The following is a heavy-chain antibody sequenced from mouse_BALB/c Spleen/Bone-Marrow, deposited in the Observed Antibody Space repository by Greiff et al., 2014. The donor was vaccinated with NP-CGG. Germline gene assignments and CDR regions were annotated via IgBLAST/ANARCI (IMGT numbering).Heavy chain of an antibody. CDR1: GYTFTSYT. D-gene: IGHD2-2*01. Sequence: AAELARPGASVKMSCKASGYTFTSYTMHWVKQRPGQGLEWIGYINPSSGYTEYNQKFKDKTTLTADKSSSTAYMQLSSLTSEDSAVYYCARRGYLWFAYWGQGTLVTVSA. CDR2: INPSSGYT. V-gene: IGHV1-4*02. J-gene: IGHJ3*01. CDR3: ARRGYLWFAY.